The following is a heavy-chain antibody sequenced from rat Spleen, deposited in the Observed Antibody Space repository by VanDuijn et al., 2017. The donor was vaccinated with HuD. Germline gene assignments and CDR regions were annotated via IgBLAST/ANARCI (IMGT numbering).Heavy chain of an antibody. Sequence: EVQLVESGGGFVQPGRSLKLSCAASGFTFSDYNMAWVRQAPTKGLEWVASISYDGGSTYYRDSVKGRFTISRDNAKSSLYLQVDSLKSEDTATYYCARHGRGKTTYYYVMDVWGQGASVTVSS. D-gene: IGHD4-5*01. CDR3: ARHGRGKTTYYYVMDV. CDR1: GFTFSDYN. J-gene: IGHJ4*01. CDR2: ISYDGGST. V-gene: IGHV5-7*01.